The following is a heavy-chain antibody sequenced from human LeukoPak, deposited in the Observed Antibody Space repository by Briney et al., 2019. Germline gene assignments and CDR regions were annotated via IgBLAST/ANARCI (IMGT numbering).Heavy chain of an antibody. D-gene: IGHD4-17*01. V-gene: IGHV3-33*08. J-gene: IGHJ6*02. Sequence: GGSLRLSCAASGFAFSSYAVHWVRQAPGKGLEWAPAIWYDGSNKYYADSVKGRFTISRDNSKNTLYLQMNSLRAEDTAVYYCAREPNYGDYERYYYYGMDVWGQGTTVTVSS. CDR1: GFAFSSYA. CDR2: IWYDGSNK. CDR3: AREPNYGDYERYYYYGMDV.